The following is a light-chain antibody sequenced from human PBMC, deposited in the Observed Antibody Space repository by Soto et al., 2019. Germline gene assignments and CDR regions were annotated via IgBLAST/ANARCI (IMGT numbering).Light chain of an antibody. CDR2: GAS. CDR1: QSVSSSY. Sequence: EIVLTQSPGNPPFSQWETATLSCTAIQSVSSSYLAWYQMKPGQAPRLLFYGASSRATGIPDRFSGSGSGTDFTLTISRLEPEDFAVYYCQQYGSSPPWTFGEGSKVDI. CDR3: QQYGSSPPWT. J-gene: IGKJ1*01. V-gene: IGKV3-20*01.